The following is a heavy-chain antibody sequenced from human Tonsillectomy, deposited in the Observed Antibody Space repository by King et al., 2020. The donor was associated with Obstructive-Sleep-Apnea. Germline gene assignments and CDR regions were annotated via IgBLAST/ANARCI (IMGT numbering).Heavy chain of an antibody. V-gene: IGHV3-30*04. CDR2: ISYDGSNK. Sequence: VQLVESGGGVVQPGRSLRLSCAASGFTFSSYAMHWVRQAPGKGLEWVAVISYDGSNKYYADSVKGRFTISRDNSKNTLYLQMNSLRAEDTAVYYCATRHDCSGGSCYPGADWYFDLWGRGTLVTVSS. CDR3: ATRHDCSGGSCYPGADWYFDL. CDR1: GFTFSSYA. D-gene: IGHD2-15*01. J-gene: IGHJ2*01.